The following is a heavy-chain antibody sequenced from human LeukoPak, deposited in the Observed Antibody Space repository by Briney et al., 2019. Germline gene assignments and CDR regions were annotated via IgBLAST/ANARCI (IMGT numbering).Heavy chain of an antibody. J-gene: IGHJ4*02. V-gene: IGHV1-3*04. CDR3: AGVDPAVTNWDYFDY. CDR1: GYTFTTYS. Sequence: ASVKVSCKASGYTFTTYSIHWVRQAPGQSLEWMGWINTGIGTTKYSQKFQGRVTITRDTSATTAYMGLSNLKSKDTAVYYCAGVDPAVTNWDYFDYWGQGTLVTVSS. D-gene: IGHD4-17*01. CDR2: INTGIGTT.